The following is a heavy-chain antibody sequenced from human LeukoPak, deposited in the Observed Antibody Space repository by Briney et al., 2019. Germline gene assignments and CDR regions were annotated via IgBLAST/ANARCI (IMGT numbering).Heavy chain of an antibody. J-gene: IGHJ5*02. Sequence: SETLSLTCTVSGGSISTYYWSWIRQPPGKGLEWIGFIYHSGITNYNPSLKSRVTISLDTSKSQFSLKLTSVTAADTAVYYCARAPIPYDRSRTDYRFDPWGQGTLVTVAS. CDR1: GGSISTYY. CDR3: ARAPIPYDRSRTDYRFDP. D-gene: IGHD3-16*01. CDR2: IYHSGIT. V-gene: IGHV4-59*01.